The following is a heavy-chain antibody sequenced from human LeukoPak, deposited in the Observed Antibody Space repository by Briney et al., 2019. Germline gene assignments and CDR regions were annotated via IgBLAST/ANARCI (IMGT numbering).Heavy chain of an antibody. D-gene: IGHD3-22*01. J-gene: IGHJ5*02. V-gene: IGHV3-30*18. CDR3: AKASYYYDSSGQEYNWFDP. Sequence: PGGSLRLSCAASGFTFSSYGMHWVRQAPGKGLEWVAVISYDGSNKYYADSVKGRFTISRDNSKNTLYLQMNSLRAEDTAVYYCAKASYYYDSSGQEYNWFDPWGQGTLVTVSS. CDR2: ISYDGSNK. CDR1: GFTFSSYG.